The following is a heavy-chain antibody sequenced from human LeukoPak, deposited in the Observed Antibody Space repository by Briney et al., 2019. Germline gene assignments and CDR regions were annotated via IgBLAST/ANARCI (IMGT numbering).Heavy chain of an antibody. D-gene: IGHD3-9*01. CDR2: IYYSGNT. V-gene: IGHV4-39*01. CDR1: GVSISTSPYY. J-gene: IGHJ4*02. Sequence: LETLSLTCSVSGVSISTSPYYWGWIRQPPRKGLEWIGDIYYSGNTYYNPSLKSRVTISVDTSKNQVSLKVTSVTAADTALYYCARRRTYDILTGYPQYYFDYWGQGALVTVSS. CDR3: ARRRTYDILTGYPQYYFDY.